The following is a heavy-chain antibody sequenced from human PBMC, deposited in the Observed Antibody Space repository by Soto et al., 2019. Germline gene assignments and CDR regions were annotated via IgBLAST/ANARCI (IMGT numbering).Heavy chain of an antibody. CDR2: INPSGGNT. V-gene: IGHV1-46*01. J-gene: IGHJ4*02. CDR3: ASSLERRTDFPLPTN. Sequence: ASVKVSCKASGYTFTSYYMHWVRQAPGQGLEWMGIINPSGGNTNYAQKLQGRVTMTTDTSTSTAYMELRSLRSDDTAVYYCASSLERRTDFPLPTNWGQGTLVTVSS. D-gene: IGHD1-1*01. CDR1: GYTFTSYY.